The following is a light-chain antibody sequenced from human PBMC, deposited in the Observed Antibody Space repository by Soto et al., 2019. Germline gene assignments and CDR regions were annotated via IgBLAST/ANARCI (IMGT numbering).Light chain of an antibody. Sequence: QPVLTQSPSASASLGASVKLTCTLSSGHSNYAIAWHQQQSEKGPRYLMKLNSDGSHSKGEGIPDRFSGSSSGSERYLTXXXXXXXXXXDYYCQTWGSGIVVFGGGTKLTV. V-gene: IGLV4-69*01. CDR2: LNSDGSH. J-gene: IGLJ2*01. CDR1: SGHSNYA. CDR3: QTWGSGIVV.